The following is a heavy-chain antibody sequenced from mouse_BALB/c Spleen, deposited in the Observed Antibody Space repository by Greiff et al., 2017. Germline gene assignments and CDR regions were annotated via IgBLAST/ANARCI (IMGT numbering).Heavy chain of an antibody. V-gene: IGHV7-3*02. CDR3: AGDTFDY. CDR1: GFTFTDYY. Sequence: EVTLVESGGGLVQPGGSLRLSCATSGFTFTDYYMSWVCQPPGKALEWLGFIRNKANGYTTEYSASVKGRFTISRDNSQSILYLQMNTLRAEDSATYYCAGDTFDYWGEGTTLTVSS. J-gene: IGHJ2*01. CDR2: IRNKANGYTT.